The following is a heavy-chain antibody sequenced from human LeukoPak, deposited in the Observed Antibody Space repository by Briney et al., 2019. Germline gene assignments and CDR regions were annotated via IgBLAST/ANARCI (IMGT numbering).Heavy chain of an antibody. CDR3: ARGRWATTTSYYFDY. Sequence: PSETLSLTCAVCGGSFSGYYWSWIRQPPGKGLEWIGEINHSGSTNYNPSLKSRVTISVDTSKNQFSLKLSSVTAADTAVYYCARGRWATTTSYYFDYWGQGTLVTVSS. CDR2: INHSGST. D-gene: IGHD5-12*01. J-gene: IGHJ4*02. CDR1: GGSFSGYY. V-gene: IGHV4-34*01.